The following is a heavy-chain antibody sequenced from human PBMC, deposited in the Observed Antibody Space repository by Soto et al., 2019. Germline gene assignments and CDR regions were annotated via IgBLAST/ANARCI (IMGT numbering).Heavy chain of an antibody. V-gene: IGHV1-8*01. J-gene: IGHJ6*02. D-gene: IGHD3-16*01. Sequence: QVQLVQSGAEVKKPGASVKVSCKASGYTFTSYDINWVRQATGQGLEWMGWMNPNSANTGYAQKFQGRVTMTRNTSISTAYIVRRSLRPDNTTVTYCSREGVRGMDVLGQGTTVTVSS. CDR2: MNPNSANT. CDR3: SREGVRGMDV. CDR1: GYTFTSYD.